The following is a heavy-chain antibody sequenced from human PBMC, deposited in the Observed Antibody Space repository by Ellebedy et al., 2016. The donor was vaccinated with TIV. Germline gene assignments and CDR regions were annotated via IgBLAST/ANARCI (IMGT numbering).Heavy chain of an antibody. J-gene: IGHJ4*02. Sequence: SQTLSLPCAVYGDSFSGYYWSWIRQPPGKGLEWIGEVIHTGSTNYNPSLKSRVTISVDTSKNQFSLNLSSVTAADTAVYYCARVRRESLWFAESQYFFDYWGQGTLVTVSS. D-gene: IGHD3-10*01. CDR1: GDSFSGYY. CDR3: ARVRRESLWFAESQYFFDY. CDR2: VIHTGST. V-gene: IGHV4-34*12.